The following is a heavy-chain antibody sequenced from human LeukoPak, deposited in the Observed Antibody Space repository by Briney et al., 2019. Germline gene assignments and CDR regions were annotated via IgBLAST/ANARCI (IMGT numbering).Heavy chain of an antibody. D-gene: IGHD3-10*01. Sequence: GASVKVSCKASGGTFSSYAISWVRQAPGQGLEWMGGIIPIFGTANYAQKFQGRVTITADESTSTAYMELGSLRSEDTAVYYCASLRWFGELLTRPDINWFDPWGQGTLVTVSS. J-gene: IGHJ5*02. CDR1: GGTFSSYA. CDR3: ASLRWFGELLTRPDINWFDP. CDR2: IIPIFGTA. V-gene: IGHV1-69*01.